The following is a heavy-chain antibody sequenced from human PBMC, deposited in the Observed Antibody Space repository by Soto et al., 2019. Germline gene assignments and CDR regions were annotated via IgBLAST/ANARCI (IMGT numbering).Heavy chain of an antibody. CDR3: TTDLNYDILTGYYITRNVYGMDV. Sequence: GGSLRLSCAASGFTFSNAWMSWVRQAPGKGLEWVGRIKSKTDGGTTDYAAPVKGRFTISRDDSKNTLYLQMNSLKTEDTAMYYCTTDLNYDILTGYYITRNVYGMDVWGQGTTVTVSS. V-gene: IGHV3-15*01. D-gene: IGHD3-9*01. J-gene: IGHJ6*02. CDR1: GFTFSNAW. CDR2: IKSKTDGGTT.